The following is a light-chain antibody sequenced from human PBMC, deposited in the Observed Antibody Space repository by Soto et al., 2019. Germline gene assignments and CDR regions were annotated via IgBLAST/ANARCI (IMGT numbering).Light chain of an antibody. J-gene: IGKJ1*01. CDR1: QSVSNY. V-gene: IGKV3-20*01. CDR3: HQYGGSPQT. Sequence: ESVLTQAPGTLSLSPGERATLSCRASQSVSNYLAWHQRKPGQAPRLLIYGASSRATGIPDRFSGSGSGTDFTLTISRLEPEDFAVYYCHQYGGSPQTFGQGTKV. CDR2: GAS.